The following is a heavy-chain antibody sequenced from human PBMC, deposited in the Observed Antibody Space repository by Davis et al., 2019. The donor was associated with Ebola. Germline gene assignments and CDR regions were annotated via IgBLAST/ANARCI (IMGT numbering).Heavy chain of an antibody. D-gene: IGHD2-21*01. CDR3: ARDSAGIMYWFDP. Sequence: GESLKISCAASGFTFSSYGMHWVRQAPGKGLEWVALISSDGNIIHYADSVKGRFTLSRDNSKNTLYLQMSSLRLDDSAVYHCARDSAGIMYWFDPWGQGTLVTVSS. V-gene: IGHV3-30*19. J-gene: IGHJ5*02. CDR2: ISSDGNII. CDR1: GFTFSSYG.